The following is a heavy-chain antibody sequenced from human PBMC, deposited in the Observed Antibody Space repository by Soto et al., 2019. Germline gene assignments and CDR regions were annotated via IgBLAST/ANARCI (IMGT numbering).Heavy chain of an antibody. CDR3: GLWVRGDSNY. D-gene: IGHD3-10*01. J-gene: IGHJ1*01. Sequence: EVQLVESGGGLVQPGGSLRLSCATSGFTFSDYYLDWVSQAPGKGLEWVGRSRNRAQSYTTEYTASVKGRFTISREDSKNSLYLQVNSLTTEDTAVYYCGLWVRGDSNYGGQGTLVPVSS. CDR2: SRNRAQSYTT. V-gene: IGHV3-72*01. CDR1: GFTFSDYY.